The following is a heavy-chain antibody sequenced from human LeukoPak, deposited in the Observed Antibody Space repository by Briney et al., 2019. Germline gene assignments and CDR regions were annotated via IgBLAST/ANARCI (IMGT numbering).Heavy chain of an antibody. CDR3: ARARYSSGWRDY. V-gene: IGHV4-59*01. CDR1: GGSISSYY. J-gene: IGHJ4*02. D-gene: IGHD6-19*01. Sequence: SETLSLTCTVSGGSISSYYWSWIRQPPGKGLEWIGYIYCSGSTNYNPSLKSRVTISVDTSKNQFSLKLSSVTAADTAVYYCARARYSSGWRDYWGQGTLVTVSS. CDR2: IYCSGST.